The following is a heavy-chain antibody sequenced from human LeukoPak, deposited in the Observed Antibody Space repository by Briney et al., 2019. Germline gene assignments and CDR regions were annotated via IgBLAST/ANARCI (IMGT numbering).Heavy chain of an antibody. Sequence: SETLSLTCAVYGGSFSGYYWSWIRQPPGKGLEWIGEINHSGSTNYNPSLKSRVTISVDTSKNQFSLKLSSLTAADTAVYYCARGANWFDPWGQGTLVTVSS. CDR1: GGSFSGYY. V-gene: IGHV4-34*01. CDR3: ARGANWFDP. CDR2: INHSGST. J-gene: IGHJ5*02.